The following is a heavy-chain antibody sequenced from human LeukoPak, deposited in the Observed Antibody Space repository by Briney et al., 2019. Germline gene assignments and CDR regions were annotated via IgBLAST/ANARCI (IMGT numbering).Heavy chain of an antibody. CDR2: IHHSGTT. CDR1: GGSISSSTW. J-gene: IGHJ4*02. D-gene: IGHD2-15*01. V-gene: IGHV4-4*02. Sequence: PSETLSLTCTVSGGSISSSTWWSWVRQPPGKGLVCIGEIHHSGTTNYNPSLKSRVTISIDKSKNQFSLKLNSVTAADTAVYYCARAFLVGYSPEEYFFDYWGQGNLVTVSS. CDR3: ARAFLVGYSPEEYFFDY.